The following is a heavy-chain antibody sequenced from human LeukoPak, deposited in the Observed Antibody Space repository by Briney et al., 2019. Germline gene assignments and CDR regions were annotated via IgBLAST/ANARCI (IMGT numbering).Heavy chain of an antibody. J-gene: IGHJ4*02. CDR2: IYYSGST. CDR3: ARTVVNYFDY. CDR1: GGSISNSSYY. Sequence: SETLSLTCTVSGGSISNSSYYWGWIRQPPGTGLEWIGSIYYSGSTYYTPSLKSRVTISVDTSKNQFSLKLSSVTAADTAVYYCARTVVNYFDYWGQGTLVTVSS. V-gene: IGHV4-39*01.